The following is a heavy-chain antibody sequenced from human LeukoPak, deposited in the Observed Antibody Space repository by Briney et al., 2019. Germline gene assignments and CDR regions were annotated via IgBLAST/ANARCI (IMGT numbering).Heavy chain of an antibody. CDR2: IKQDGSEK. CDR1: GFTFSSYW. CDR3: ARRGREAPSGSYDY. J-gene: IGHJ4*02. Sequence: GGSLRLSCAASGFTFSSYWMSWVRQAPGKGLEWVANIKQDGSEKYYVDSVKGRSTISRDNAKNSLYLQMNNLRAEDTAVYYCARRGREAPSGSYDYWGQGTLVTVSS. V-gene: IGHV3-7*01. D-gene: IGHD1-26*01.